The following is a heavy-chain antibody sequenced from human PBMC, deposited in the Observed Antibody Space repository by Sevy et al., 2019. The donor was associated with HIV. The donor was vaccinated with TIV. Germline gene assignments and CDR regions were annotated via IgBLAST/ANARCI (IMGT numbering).Heavy chain of an antibody. CDR1: GDSISNNY. Sequence: SETLSLTCNVSGDSISNNYWSWIRQPPGKGLEWIGYIYYSGRTNYSPSLKTRVTISTDTFKNQLSLKLTSATAADTAVYYCARAWQAYYYAVDVWGQGTTVTVSS. V-gene: IGHV4-59*01. CDR3: ARAWQAYYYAVDV. J-gene: IGHJ6*02. CDR2: IYYSGRT.